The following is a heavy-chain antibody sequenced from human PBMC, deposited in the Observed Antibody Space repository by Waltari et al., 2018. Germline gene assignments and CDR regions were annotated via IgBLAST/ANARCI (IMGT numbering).Heavy chain of an antibody. D-gene: IGHD4-17*01. CDR1: GFSFSTDT. CDR3: TREVTVTDADY. Sequence: EVQLVESGGGLVTPGASLRLSCVASGFSFSTDTMNWVRQAPGKGLEWVSSISSSSNHIYYAHSLSGRFTISRDNAKNSLHLQMNALRAEDTAVYYCTREVTVTDADYWRQGTLVTVSS. CDR2: ISSSSNHI. J-gene: IGHJ4*02. V-gene: IGHV3-21*01.